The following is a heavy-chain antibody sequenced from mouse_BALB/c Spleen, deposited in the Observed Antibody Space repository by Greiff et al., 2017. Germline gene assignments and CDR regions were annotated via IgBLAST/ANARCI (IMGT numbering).Heavy chain of an antibody. CDR1: GFAFSSYD. D-gene: IGHD1-1*01. CDR2: ISSGGGST. J-gene: IGHJ3*01. V-gene: IGHV5-12-1*01. Sequence: DVKLVESGGGLVKPGGSLKLSCAASGFAFSSYDMSWVRQTPEKRLEWVAYISSGGGSTYYPDTVKGRFTISRDNAKNTLYLQMSSLKSEDTAMYYCARLSYGSRLFAYWGQGTLVTVSA. CDR3: ARLSYGSRLFAY.